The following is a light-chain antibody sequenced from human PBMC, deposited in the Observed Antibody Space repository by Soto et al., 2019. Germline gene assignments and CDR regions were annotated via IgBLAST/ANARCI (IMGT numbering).Light chain of an antibody. V-gene: IGLV2-14*01. J-gene: IGLJ2*01. CDR3: ISYTRNSTLV. CDR2: EVS. CDR1: SSDVGAYNY. Sequence: QSALTQPASVSGSPGQSITISCTGTSSDVGAYNYVSWYQQHPGKAPKLMIYEVSNRPSGVSNRFSGSKSGNTASLTISGLQAEVEADYYCISYTRNSTLVFGGGTKLTVL.